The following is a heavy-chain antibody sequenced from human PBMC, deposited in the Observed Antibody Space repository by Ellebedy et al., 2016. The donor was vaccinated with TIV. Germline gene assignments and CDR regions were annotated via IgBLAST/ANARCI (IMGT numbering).Heavy chain of an antibody. CDR1: GFTFSSYG. CDR3: ARDPTARSTVTGLGDY. J-gene: IGHJ4*02. D-gene: IGHD4-17*01. Sequence: PGGSLRLSCAASGFTFSSYGMHWVRQAPGKGLEWVALIWYDGSNKNYADSVKGRFTISRDNSKNTLYLQMNSLRAEDTAVYYCARDPTARSTVTGLGDYWGQGTLVTVSS. V-gene: IGHV3-33*01. CDR2: IWYDGSNK.